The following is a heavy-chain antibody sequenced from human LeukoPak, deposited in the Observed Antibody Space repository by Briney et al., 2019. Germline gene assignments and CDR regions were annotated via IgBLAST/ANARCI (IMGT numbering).Heavy chain of an antibody. Sequence: SETLSFTCTVSGGSISSSSCCWGWLRQPPGTGLEWIGSIYYSGRTYYNPSLKSRVTISVDTSKNQLSLKLSSVTAADTAVYNCARGPYYDFDYWGQGTLVTVSS. D-gene: IGHD3-16*01. J-gene: IGHJ4*02. CDR2: IYYSGRT. CDR3: ARGPYYDFDY. CDR1: GGSISSSSCC. V-gene: IGHV4-39*01.